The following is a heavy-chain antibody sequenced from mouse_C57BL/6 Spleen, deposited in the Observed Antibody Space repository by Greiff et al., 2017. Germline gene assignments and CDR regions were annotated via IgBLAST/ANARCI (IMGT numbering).Heavy chain of an antibody. V-gene: IGHV5-17*01. CDR1: GFTFSDYG. D-gene: IGHD6-1*01. CDR2: ISSGSSTI. J-gene: IGHJ2*01. Sequence: EVQLVESGGGLVKPGGSLKLSCAASGFTFSDYGMHWVRQAPEKGLEWVAYISSGSSTIYYADTVKGRVTISRDNAKNTLFLQMTSLRSEDTAMYYCARNGSEGYYFDYWGQGATLTVSS. CDR3: ARNGSEGYYFDY.